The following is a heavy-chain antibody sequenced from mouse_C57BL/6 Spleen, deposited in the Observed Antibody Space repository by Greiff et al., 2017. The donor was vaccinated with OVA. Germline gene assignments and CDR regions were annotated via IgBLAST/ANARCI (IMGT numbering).Heavy chain of an antibody. Sequence: VKLMESGAELVKPGASVKLSCKASGYTFTEYTIHWVKQRSGQGLEWIGWFYPGSGSIKYNEKFKDKATLTADKSSSTVYMELSRLTSEDSAVYFCARHEVYYGSSYDYFDYWGQGTTLTVSS. J-gene: IGHJ2*01. CDR3: ARHEVYYGSSYDYFDY. D-gene: IGHD1-1*01. CDR1: GYTFTEYT. V-gene: IGHV1-62-2*01. CDR2: FYPGSGSI.